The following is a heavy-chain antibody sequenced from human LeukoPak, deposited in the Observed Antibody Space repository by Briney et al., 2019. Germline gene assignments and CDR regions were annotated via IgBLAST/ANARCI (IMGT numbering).Heavy chain of an antibody. Sequence: SETLSLTCTVSGGSITNYYWNWIRQPPGKGLEWIGSIYYSGSTNYNPSLKSRVTMSVDTSKNQFSLQLNSVTAADTAVYYCARGRLGGNSWGQGTLVTVSS. CDR3: ARGRLGGNS. J-gene: IGHJ4*02. D-gene: IGHD3-10*01. CDR2: IYYSGST. CDR1: GGSITNYY. V-gene: IGHV4-59*08.